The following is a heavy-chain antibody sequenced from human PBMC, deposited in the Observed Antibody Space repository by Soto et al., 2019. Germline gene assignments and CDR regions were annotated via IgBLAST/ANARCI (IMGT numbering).Heavy chain of an antibody. J-gene: IGHJ5*02. CDR2: IDGSGGIT. D-gene: IGHD3-10*01. V-gene: IGHV3-23*01. CDR3: VKNSGWFNT. CDR1: GFTFGTTD. Sequence: QLLQSGGGLVQPGGSLTLSCAASGFTFGTTDMSWVRQAPGEGLEWVSTIDGSGGITYYADSVEGRFTISRDNSRNTVYLQMNSLRGDDTALYYCVKNSGWFNTWGQGALVTVSS.